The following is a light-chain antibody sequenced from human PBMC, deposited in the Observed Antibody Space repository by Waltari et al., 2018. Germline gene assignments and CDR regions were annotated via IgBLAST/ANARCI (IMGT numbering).Light chain of an antibody. CDR3: QQSYSTPPT. V-gene: IGKV4-1*01. CDR2: WAS. CDR1: QSVLFSSDNKNY. J-gene: IGKJ2*01. Sequence: DIVMTQSPDSLAVSLGERATVNCKSSQSVLFSSDNKNYLAWYQQKPGQPPKVLIYWASTRESGVPSRFSGSESGTDFTLTISSLQPEDFATYFCQQSYSTPPTFGQGTKLEIK.